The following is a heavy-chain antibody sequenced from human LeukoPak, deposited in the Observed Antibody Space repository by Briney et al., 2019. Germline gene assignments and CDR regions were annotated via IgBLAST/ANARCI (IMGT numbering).Heavy chain of an antibody. Sequence: PSQTLSLTCTVSGGSINSGSYYWSWIRQPAGKGLEWIGRIYTSGSTNYNPSLKSRVTISVDTSKNQFSLKLSSVTAADTAVYYCARDKGSGQPDLDYWGQGTLVTVSS. CDR2: IYTSGST. CDR1: GGSINSGSYY. J-gene: IGHJ4*02. CDR3: ARDKGSGQPDLDY. D-gene: IGHD6-19*01. V-gene: IGHV4-61*02.